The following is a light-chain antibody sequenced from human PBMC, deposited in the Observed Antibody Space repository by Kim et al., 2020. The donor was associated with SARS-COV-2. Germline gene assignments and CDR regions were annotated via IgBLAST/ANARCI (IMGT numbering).Light chain of an antibody. V-gene: IGLV3-21*03. Sequence: SYELTQPPSVSVAPGKTARITCGGNNIGIKTVHWYQQKPGQAPVLVVYDGSDRPSGIPERFSGSNSGNTATLTITRVEAGDEAEYYCQVWDTISDVVFGGGTQLTVL. CDR2: DGS. J-gene: IGLJ2*01. CDR1: NIGIKT. CDR3: QVWDTISDVV.